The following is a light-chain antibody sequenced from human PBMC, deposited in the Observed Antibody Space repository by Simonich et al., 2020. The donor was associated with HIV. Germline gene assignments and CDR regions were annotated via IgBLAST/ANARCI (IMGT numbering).Light chain of an antibody. CDR3: MQALQTPRT. Sequence: DIVMTQSPLSLPVTPGEPASISCRSSQSLLHRNGYNYLDWYRQKPGQSPQLLIYLGSNRASGVPDRFSGSGSGTDFALKISRVEAEDVGVYYCMQALQTPRTFGQGTKVEIK. V-gene: IGKV2-28*01. J-gene: IGKJ1*01. CDR1: QSLLHRNGYNY. CDR2: LGS.